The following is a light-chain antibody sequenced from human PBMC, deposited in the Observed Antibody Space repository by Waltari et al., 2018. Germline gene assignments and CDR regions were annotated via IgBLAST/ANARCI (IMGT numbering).Light chain of an antibody. V-gene: IGLV2-14*01. J-gene: IGLJ1*01. CDR2: DVS. CDR1: SSDVGGYNY. Sequence: QSALTQPASVSGSPGQSTTISCTGTSSDVGGYNYVSWYQQHPGKAPKLMIYDVSNRPAGVSNRFSGSTSVNTASLTIAGLHAEDEADYYCNSYTSSSTPFVFGTGTKVTVL. CDR3: NSYTSSSTPFV.